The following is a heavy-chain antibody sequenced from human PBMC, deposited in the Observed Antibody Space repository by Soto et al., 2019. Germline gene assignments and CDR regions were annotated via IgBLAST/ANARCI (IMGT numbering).Heavy chain of an antibody. J-gene: IGHJ5*02. CDR3: ASDPNSNYGENWFDP. D-gene: IGHD1-7*01. V-gene: IGHV1-69*01. CDR1: GDTFSRDA. Sequence: QVQLVQSGAEVKKPGSSGKVSCKASGDTFSRDAISWVRQAPGQGLEWMGGIIPIFHKAKYAQKFQGRVTITADESTSPAYMELSSLRSEDTAVYYCASDPNSNYGENWFDPWGQGTLVTVSS. CDR2: IIPIFHKA.